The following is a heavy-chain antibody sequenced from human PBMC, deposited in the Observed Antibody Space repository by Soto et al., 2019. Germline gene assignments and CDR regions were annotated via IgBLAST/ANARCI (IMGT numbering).Heavy chain of an antibody. V-gene: IGHV3-30*04. CDR2: ISYDGSNK. Sequence: QVQLVESGGGVVQPGRYLRISCVASGITSSSYFMHWVRQAPGKGQEWVALISYDGSNKHYADSVKGRFTISRDNSKNTLYLQMNSLRGDDTAVYSCARGDPYYGMDVWGQVTTVTVSS. CDR3: ARGDPYYGMDV. J-gene: IGHJ6*02. CDR1: GITSSSYF.